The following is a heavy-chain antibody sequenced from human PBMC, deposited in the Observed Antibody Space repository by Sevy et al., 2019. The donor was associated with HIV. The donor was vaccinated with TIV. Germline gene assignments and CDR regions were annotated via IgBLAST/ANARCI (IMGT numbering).Heavy chain of an antibody. Sequence: GGSLRLSCAASGFTFSSYSMNWARQAPGKGLEWVSSISSSSSYIYYADSVKGRFTISRDNAKNSLYLQMNSLRAEDTAVYYCARAMTTYDYYYGMDVWGQGTTVTVSS. CDR2: ISSSSSYI. J-gene: IGHJ6*02. V-gene: IGHV3-21*01. D-gene: IGHD4-4*01. CDR3: ARAMTTYDYYYGMDV. CDR1: GFTFSSYS.